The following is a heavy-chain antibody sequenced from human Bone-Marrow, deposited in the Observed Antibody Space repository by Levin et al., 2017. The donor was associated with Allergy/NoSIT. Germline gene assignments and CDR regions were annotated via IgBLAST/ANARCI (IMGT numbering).Heavy chain of an antibody. CDR3: ATSAAAAGND. CDR2: IKEDGSAK. Sequence: QAGGSLRLSCAASGFIFSNFWMSWVRQAPGKGLEWVANIKEDGSAKYYVDSVKGRFTISRDNAKKSLYLQMDSLRLDDTAVYFCATSAAAAGNDWGQGTLVTVSS. CDR1: GFIFSNFW. J-gene: IGHJ4*02. V-gene: IGHV3-7*03. D-gene: IGHD6-13*01.